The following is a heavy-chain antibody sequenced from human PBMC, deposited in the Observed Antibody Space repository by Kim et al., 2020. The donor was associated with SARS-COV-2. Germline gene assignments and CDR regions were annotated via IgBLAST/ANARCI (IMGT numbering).Heavy chain of an antibody. CDR3: ARVVLVPAATHDAFDI. D-gene: IGHD2-2*01. Sequence: VKGRFTISGDNAKNSLYLKMNSLRAEDTAVYYCARVVLVPAATHDAFDIWGQGTMVTVSS. J-gene: IGHJ3*02. V-gene: IGHV3-11*06.